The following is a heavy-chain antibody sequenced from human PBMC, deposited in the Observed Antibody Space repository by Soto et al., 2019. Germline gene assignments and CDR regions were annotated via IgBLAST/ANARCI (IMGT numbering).Heavy chain of an antibody. Sequence: LSLTCAVYGGSFSGYYWSWIRQPPGKGLEWIGEINHSGSTNYNPSLKSRVTISVDTSKNQFSLKLSSVTAADTAVYYCARAVARGWGYYYYGMDVWGQGTTVTVSS. J-gene: IGHJ6*02. CDR2: INHSGST. CDR3: ARAVARGWGYYYYGMDV. V-gene: IGHV4-34*01. D-gene: IGHD3-10*01. CDR1: GGSFSGYY.